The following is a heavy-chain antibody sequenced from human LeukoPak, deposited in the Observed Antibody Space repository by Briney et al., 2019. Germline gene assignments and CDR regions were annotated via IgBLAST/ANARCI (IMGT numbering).Heavy chain of an antibody. CDR1: GDSISGGGYS. V-gene: IGHV4-31*03. Sequence: SETVSLTCTVSGDSISGGGYSWSWIRQHAGKGLEWIGYIYYSGSTYYNPSLKSRVTISVDTSKNQFSLKLSSVTAADTAVYYCASYFRGGYYPLFDYWGQGTLVTVSS. CDR2: IYYSGST. D-gene: IGHD3-3*01. J-gene: IGHJ4*02. CDR3: ASYFRGGYYPLFDY.